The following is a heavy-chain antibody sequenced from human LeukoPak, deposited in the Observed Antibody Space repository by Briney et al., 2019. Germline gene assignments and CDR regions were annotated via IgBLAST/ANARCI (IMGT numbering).Heavy chain of an antibody. CDR1: GFTFSGSA. Sequence: PGGSLRLSCAASGFTFSGSAMHWVRQASGKGLEGVGRIRSKANSYGTTYAASVKGMSTISRDDSKSTPYLHMNSLKTEDTAVYYCIRQEIYGSGSSFDYWGQGTLVTVSS. J-gene: IGHJ4*02. CDR2: IRSKANSYGT. V-gene: IGHV3-73*01. CDR3: IRQEIYGSGSSFDY. D-gene: IGHD3-10*01.